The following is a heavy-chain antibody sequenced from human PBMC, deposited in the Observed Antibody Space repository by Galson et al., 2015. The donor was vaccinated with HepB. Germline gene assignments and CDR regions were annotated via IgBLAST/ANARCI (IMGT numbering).Heavy chain of an antibody. CDR3: ARSYSYMHY. J-gene: IGHJ4*02. V-gene: IGHV3-48*02. Sequence: SLRLSCAASGFTFSSYNMNWVRQAPGKGLEWVSYISSSSSSSSNTIFYADSVKGRFTISRDNAKNSLYLQMNSLRDEDTAVYYRARSYSYMHYWGQGTLVTVSS. CDR1: GFTFSSYN. D-gene: IGHD5-18*01. CDR2: ISSSSSSSSNTI.